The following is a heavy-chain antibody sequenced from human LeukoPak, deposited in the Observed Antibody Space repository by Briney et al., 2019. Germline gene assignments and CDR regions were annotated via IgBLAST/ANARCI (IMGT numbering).Heavy chain of an antibody. CDR3: AKDQGSGWYLGYYYYYGMDV. D-gene: IGHD6-19*01. CDR2: ISYDGSNK. J-gene: IGHJ6*02. CDR1: GFTFSSYG. Sequence: GGSPRLSCAASGFTFSSYGMHWVRQAPGKGLEWVAVISYDGSNKYYADSVKGRFTISRDNSKNTLYLQMNSLRAEDTAVYYCAKDQGSGWYLGYYYYYGMDVWGQGTTVTVSS. V-gene: IGHV3-30*18.